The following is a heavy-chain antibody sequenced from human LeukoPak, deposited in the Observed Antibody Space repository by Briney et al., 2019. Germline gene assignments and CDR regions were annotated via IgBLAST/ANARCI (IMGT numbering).Heavy chain of an antibody. CDR1: GFTFSSYA. CDR2: ISYGGSNK. CDR3: ARDGYCSSTGCSAYFLDS. Sequence: PGGSLRLSCAASGFTFSSYAMHWVRQAPGKGLHWVAVISYGGSNKYYADSVKGRFTISRDNSKNTLYLQLNSLRPEDTALYYCARDGYCSSTGCSAYFLDSWGQGTLVTVSS. V-gene: IGHV3-30-3*01. D-gene: IGHD2-2*03. J-gene: IGHJ4*02.